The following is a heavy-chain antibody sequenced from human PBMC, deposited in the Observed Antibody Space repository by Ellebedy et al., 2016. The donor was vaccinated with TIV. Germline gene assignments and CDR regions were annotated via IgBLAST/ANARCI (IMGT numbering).Heavy chain of an antibody. Sequence: PGGSLRLSCVASGFTFSDYYMSWIRQAPGKGLEWVSNISTSSSYTKCADSVKGRFTVSRDDAKNSLYLHMNSLKAEDTAVYYCVRTGRPWFDYWGQGTLVTVSS. CDR3: VRTGRPWFDY. CDR1: GFTFSDYY. J-gene: IGHJ4*02. V-gene: IGHV3-11*06. D-gene: IGHD2-8*02. CDR2: ISTSSSYT.